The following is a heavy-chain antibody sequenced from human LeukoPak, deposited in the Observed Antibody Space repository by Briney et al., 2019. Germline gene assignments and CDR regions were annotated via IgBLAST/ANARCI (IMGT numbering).Heavy chain of an antibody. CDR1: GFTFSSYA. CDR2: ISYDGSNK. V-gene: IGHV3-30-3*01. Sequence: PGRSLRLSCAASGFTFSSYAMHWVRQAPGKGLEWVAVISYDGSNKYYADSVKGRFTISRDNSKNTLYLQMNGLRAEDTAVYYCARHSPSNYWGQGTLVTVSS. D-gene: IGHD2-21*01. CDR3: ARHSPSNY. J-gene: IGHJ4*02.